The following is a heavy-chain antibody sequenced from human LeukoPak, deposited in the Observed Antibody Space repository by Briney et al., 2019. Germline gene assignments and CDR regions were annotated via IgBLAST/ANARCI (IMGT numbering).Heavy chain of an antibody. Sequence: PSETLSLTCTVSGGSISSGGYYWSWIRQPPGKGLEWIGYIYYSGSTYYNPSLKSRVTISVDTSKNQFSLKLSSVTAADTLVYYCARVRAVAGRGFDYWGQGTLVTVAS. CDR1: GGSISSGGYY. CDR3: ARVRAVAGRGFDY. D-gene: IGHD6-19*01. V-gene: IGHV4-30-4*08. CDR2: IYYSGST. J-gene: IGHJ4*02.